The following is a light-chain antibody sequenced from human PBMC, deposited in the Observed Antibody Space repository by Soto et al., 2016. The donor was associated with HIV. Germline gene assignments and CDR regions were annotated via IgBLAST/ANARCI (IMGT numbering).Light chain of an antibody. V-gene: IGLV3-21*04. J-gene: IGLJ2*01. Sequence: SYVLTQPPSVSVAPGKTATITCGGDNIGRKSVNWYQQKPGQAPILVIYDDTDRPSEIPGRFSGSNSGNAATLTIIQVEFGDEADYYCQVWDEPSDAVVFAGGTKVTVL. CDR3: QVWDEPSDAVV. CDR2: DDT. CDR1: NIGRKS.